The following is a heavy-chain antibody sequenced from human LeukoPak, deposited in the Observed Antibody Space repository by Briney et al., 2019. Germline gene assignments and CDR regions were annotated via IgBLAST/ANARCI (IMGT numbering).Heavy chain of an antibody. D-gene: IGHD1-26*01. CDR3: ARDVGARAFDY. Sequence: GASVKVSCKASGYTFTSYYMHWVRQAPGQGLEWMGIINSSGGSTSYAQKFQGRVTMTRDTSTSTVYMELGSLRSEDTAVYYCARDVGARAFDYWGQGTLVTVSS. V-gene: IGHV1-46*01. J-gene: IGHJ4*02. CDR2: INSSGGST. CDR1: GYTFTSYY.